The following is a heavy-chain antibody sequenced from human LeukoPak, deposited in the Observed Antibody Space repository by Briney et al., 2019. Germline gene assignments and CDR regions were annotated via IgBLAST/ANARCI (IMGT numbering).Heavy chain of an antibody. CDR3: AKDLRCSSTSCWGNDY. V-gene: IGHV3-23*01. CDR2: ISGSGGST. D-gene: IGHD2-2*01. J-gene: IGHJ4*02. CDR1: GFTFSSYA. Sequence: PGGSLRLSCAASGFTFSSYAMSWVRQAPGKGLEWVSAISGSGGSTYYADSVKGRFTMSRDNSKNTLYLQMNSLRAEDTAVYYCAKDLRCSSTSCWGNDYWGQGTLVTVSS.